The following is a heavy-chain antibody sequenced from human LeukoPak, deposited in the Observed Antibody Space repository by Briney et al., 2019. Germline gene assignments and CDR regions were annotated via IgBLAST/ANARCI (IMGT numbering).Heavy chain of an antibody. CDR2: ISGSGGST. CDR1: GFSFTKAW. J-gene: IGHJ4*02. Sequence: GGSLRLSCAASGFSFTKAWMNWVRQAPGKGLEWVSAISGSGGSTYYADSVKGRFTISRDNSKNTLYLQMNSLRAEDTAVYYCAIASPWRGGYSYGPIDYWGQGTLVTVSS. D-gene: IGHD5-18*01. CDR3: AIASPWRGGYSYGPIDY. V-gene: IGHV3-23*01.